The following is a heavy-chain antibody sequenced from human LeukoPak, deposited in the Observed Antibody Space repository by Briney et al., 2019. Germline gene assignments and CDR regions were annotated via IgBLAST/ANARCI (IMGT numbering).Heavy chain of an antibody. Sequence: GGSLRLSCAASGFIFSRYSMHWVRQSPGKGLEWVSCSSASSSSIYYADSVQSRFTISRDTAKNSLYLQMNSLRAEDTAVYYCASGNYRGAFDFWGQGTLVTVSS. J-gene: IGHJ4*02. CDR1: GFIFSRYS. V-gene: IGHV3-48*01. CDR2: SSASSSSI. D-gene: IGHD1-7*01. CDR3: ASGNYRGAFDF.